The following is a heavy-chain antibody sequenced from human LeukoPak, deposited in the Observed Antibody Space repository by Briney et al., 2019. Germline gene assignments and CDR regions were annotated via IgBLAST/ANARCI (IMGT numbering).Heavy chain of an antibody. CDR1: GYPFTSSD. Sequence: ASVKVSCKAYGYPFTSSDINWVRQAPGRGLEWMGWISAYNGNTNYAQKLQGRVTMTTDTSTSTAYMELRSLRSDDTAVYYCARSPRYSSSWYSGYWGQGTLVTVSS. J-gene: IGHJ4*02. V-gene: IGHV1-18*01. CDR3: ARSPRYSSSWYSGY. D-gene: IGHD6-13*01. CDR2: ISAYNGNT.